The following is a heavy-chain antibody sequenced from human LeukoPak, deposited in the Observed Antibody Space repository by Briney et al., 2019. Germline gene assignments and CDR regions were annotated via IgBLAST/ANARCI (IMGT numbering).Heavy chain of an antibody. CDR1: GYTFTRYG. CDR2: ISAYNGNT. V-gene: IGHV1-18*01. D-gene: IGHD2-2*01. J-gene: IGHJ4*02. Sequence: ASVKVSCKASGYTFTRYGITWVRQAPGQGLEWMGWISAYNGNTNYAHKVQGRVTMTTDTSTSTAYIELRSLSSDDTAVYYCARDNSAISDCSSASCFHFNYWGQGTLVTVSS. CDR3: ARDNSAISDCSSASCFHFNY.